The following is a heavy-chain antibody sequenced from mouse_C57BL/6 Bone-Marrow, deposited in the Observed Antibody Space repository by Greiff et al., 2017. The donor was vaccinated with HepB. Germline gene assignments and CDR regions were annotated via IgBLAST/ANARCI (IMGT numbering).Heavy chain of an antibody. J-gene: IGHJ3*01. CDR2: IYPGGGYT. CDR1: GYTFTNYW. V-gene: IGHV1-63*01. CDR3: ARGNYYGSSSGWFAY. D-gene: IGHD1-1*01. Sequence: QVQLQQSGAELVRPGTSVKMSCKASGYTFTNYWIGWAKQRPGHGLEWIGDIYPGGGYTNYNEKFKGKATLTADKSSSTAYMQFSSLTSEDSAIYYCARGNYYGSSSGWFAYWGQGTLVTVSA.